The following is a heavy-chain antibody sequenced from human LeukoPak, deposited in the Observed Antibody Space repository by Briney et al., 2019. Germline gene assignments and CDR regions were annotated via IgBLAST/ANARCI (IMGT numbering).Heavy chain of an antibody. CDR1: GGSISSYY. CDR2: IYYSGST. J-gene: IGHJ4*02. V-gene: IGHV4-59*01. CDR3: ARALDYGDKLDY. Sequence: SETLSLTCTVSGGSISSYYWSWIRQPPGKGLEWIGYIYYSGSTNYNPSLKSRVTISVDTSKNQFSLKLSSVTAAGTAVYYCARALDYGDKLDYWGQGTLVTVS. D-gene: IGHD4-17*01.